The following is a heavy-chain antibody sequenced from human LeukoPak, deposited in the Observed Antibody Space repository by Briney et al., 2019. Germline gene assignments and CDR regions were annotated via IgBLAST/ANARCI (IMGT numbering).Heavy chain of an antibody. Sequence: GGSLRLSCAASGSTFSSYGMHWVRQAPGKGLEWVAAIWYDGSNKYYADSVKGRFTISRDNSKNTLYLQMNSLRAEDTAVYYCARELHADYWGQGTLVTVSS. D-gene: IGHD2-15*01. CDR3: ARELHADY. J-gene: IGHJ4*02. CDR1: GSTFSSYG. CDR2: IWYDGSNK. V-gene: IGHV3-33*01.